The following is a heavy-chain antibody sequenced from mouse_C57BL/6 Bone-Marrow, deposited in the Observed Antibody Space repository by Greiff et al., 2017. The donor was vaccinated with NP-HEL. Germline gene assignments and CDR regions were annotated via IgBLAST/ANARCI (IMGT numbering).Heavy chain of an antibody. V-gene: IGHV5-15*01. CDR1: GFTFSDYG. Sequence: EVQLVESGGGLVQPGGSLKLSCAASGFTFSDYGMAWVRQAPRKGPEWVAFISNLAYSIYYADTVTGRFTISRENAKNTLYLEMSSLRSEDTAMYYGARQGYYGSSYYWYFDVWGTGTTVTVSS. J-gene: IGHJ1*03. D-gene: IGHD1-1*01. CDR2: ISNLAYSI. CDR3: ARQGYYGSSYYWYFDV.